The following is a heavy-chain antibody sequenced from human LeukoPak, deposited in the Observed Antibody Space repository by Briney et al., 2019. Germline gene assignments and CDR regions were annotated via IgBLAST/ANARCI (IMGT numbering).Heavy chain of an antibody. D-gene: IGHD6-19*01. CDR2: IKQDGSYT. CDR1: GFTFSDYW. J-gene: IGHJ4*02. CDR3: ARWRSGRSEFDY. Sequence: PGGSLRLSCAASGFTFSDYWMAWVRQAPGKGLEWVAHIKQDGSYTEYGDSLKGRFTISRDNAENSLFLQMNGLRVEDTAVYYCARWRSGRSEFDYWGQGTLVTVSS. V-gene: IGHV3-7*01.